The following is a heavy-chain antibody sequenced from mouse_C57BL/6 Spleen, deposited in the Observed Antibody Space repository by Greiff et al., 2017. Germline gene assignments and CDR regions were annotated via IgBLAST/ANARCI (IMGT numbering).Heavy chain of an antibody. CDR2: IDPETGGT. CDR3: TRKLSPHYYDMGD. J-gene: IGHJ4*01. Sequence: VQLQQSGAELVRPGASVTLSCKASGYTFTDYEMHWVKQTPVHGLEWIGAIDPETGGTAYNQKFKGKAILTADKSSSTAYMELRRLTSEDSAVYYGTRKLSPHYYDMGDWGQGTTVTVSS. D-gene: IGHD1-1*01. V-gene: IGHV1-15*01. CDR1: GYTFTDYE.